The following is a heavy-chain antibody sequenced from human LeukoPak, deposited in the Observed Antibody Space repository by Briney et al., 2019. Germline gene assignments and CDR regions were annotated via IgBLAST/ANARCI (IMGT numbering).Heavy chain of an antibody. D-gene: IGHD3-10*01. V-gene: IGHV3-74*01. Sequence: GGSLRLSXAASGFTFSSYAMSWVRQAPGKGLVWVSRINSDGSSTSYADSVKGRFTISRDNAKNTLYLQMNSLRAEDTAVYYCARDRGSGRRNYYFDYWGQGTLVTVSS. CDR1: GFTFSSYA. CDR2: INSDGSST. J-gene: IGHJ4*02. CDR3: ARDRGSGRRNYYFDY.